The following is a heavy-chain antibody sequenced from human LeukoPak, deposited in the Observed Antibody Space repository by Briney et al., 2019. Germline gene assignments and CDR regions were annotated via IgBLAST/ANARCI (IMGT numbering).Heavy chain of an antibody. Sequence: GASVKVSCKASGYTFTGYYMHWVRQAPGQGLEWMGWINPNSGGTNYAQKFQGRVTMTRDTSISTAYMELSRLRSDDTAVYYCASNGFTIFGVPRYYYMDVWGKGTTVTVSS. CDR1: GYTFTGYY. J-gene: IGHJ6*03. V-gene: IGHV1-2*02. CDR2: INPNSGGT. CDR3: ASNGFTIFGVPRYYYMDV. D-gene: IGHD3-3*01.